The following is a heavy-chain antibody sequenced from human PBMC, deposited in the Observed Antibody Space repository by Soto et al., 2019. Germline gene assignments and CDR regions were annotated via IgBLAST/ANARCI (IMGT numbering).Heavy chain of an antibody. V-gene: IGHV3-74*01. CDR2: INSDGSST. Sequence: EVQLVESGGGLVQPGGSLRLSCAASGFTFSSYWMHWVRQAPGKGLVWVSRINSDGSSTSYADSVKGRFTISRDNAKNTLYLQMNSLRAEDTAVYYCARDLVSDYGDYEVAFDIWGQGRMVTVSS. D-gene: IGHD4-17*01. J-gene: IGHJ3*02. CDR1: GFTFSSYW. CDR3: ARDLVSDYGDYEVAFDI.